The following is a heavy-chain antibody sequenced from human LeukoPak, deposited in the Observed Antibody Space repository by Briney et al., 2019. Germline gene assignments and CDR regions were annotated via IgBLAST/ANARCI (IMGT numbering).Heavy chain of an antibody. CDR2: TYYRSTWYN. V-gene: IGHV6-1*01. CDR1: GDSVSSYSVT. Sequence: SQTLSLTCAISGDSVSSYSVTWNCITKSPSRGLDRLGRTYYRSTWYNDYAVSVRGRITVNPDTSKNQFSLHLNSVTPEDTAVYYCARRLTQYDCFDPWGQGILVTVSS. D-gene: IGHD2-2*01. J-gene: IGHJ5*02. CDR3: ARRLTQYDCFDP.